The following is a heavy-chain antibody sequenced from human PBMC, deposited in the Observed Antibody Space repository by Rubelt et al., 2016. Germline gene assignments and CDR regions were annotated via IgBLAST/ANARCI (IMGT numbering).Heavy chain of an antibody. Sequence: QVQLVQSGAEVKKPGSSVKVSCKASGGTFSSYAISWVRQAPGQGLEWMGGIIPIFGTANYAQKFQGRVTITADKSTRTAYIELSSLRSEDTAVYYCASPPYDILTGYDYYYGMDVWGQGTTVTVSS. CDR2: IIPIFGTA. CDR1: GGTFSSYA. CDR3: ASPPYDILTGYDYYYGMDV. V-gene: IGHV1-69*06. D-gene: IGHD3-9*01. J-gene: IGHJ6*02.